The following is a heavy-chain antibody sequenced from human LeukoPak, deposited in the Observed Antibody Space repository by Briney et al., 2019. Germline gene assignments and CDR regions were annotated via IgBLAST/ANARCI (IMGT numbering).Heavy chain of an antibody. CDR1: GYTFTGYY. D-gene: IGHD4-11*01. CDR3: AGGGDYSNYGVDY. Sequence: ASVKVSCKASGYTFTGYYMHWVRQAPGQGLEWMGRINPNSGGTNYAQKFQGRVTMTRDTSISTAYMELSRPRSDDTAVYYCAGGGDYSNYGVDYWGQGTLVTVSS. J-gene: IGHJ4*02. CDR2: INPNSGGT. V-gene: IGHV1-2*06.